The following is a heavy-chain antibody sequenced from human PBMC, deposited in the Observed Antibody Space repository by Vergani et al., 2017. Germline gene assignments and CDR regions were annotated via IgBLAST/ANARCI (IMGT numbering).Heavy chain of an antibody. D-gene: IGHD2-21*01. CDR3: ARAPRGERSPANHQNWFDP. CDR1: GFTFSSYA. J-gene: IGHJ5*02. CDR2: ISYDGSNK. V-gene: IGHV3-30*15. Sequence: QVQLVESGGGVVQPGRSLRLSCAASGFTFSSYAMHWVRQAPGKGLEWVAVISYDGSNKYYAHSVKGRFTISRDNSKNTLYLQMSSLRAEDTAVYYCARAPRGERSPANHQNWFDPWGQGTLVTVSS.